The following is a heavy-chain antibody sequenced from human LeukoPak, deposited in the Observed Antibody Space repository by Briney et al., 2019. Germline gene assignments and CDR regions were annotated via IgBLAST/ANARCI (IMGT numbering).Heavy chain of an antibody. D-gene: IGHD3-3*01. J-gene: IGHJ4*02. CDR1: GGSISSSSYY. Sequence: PSETLSLTCTVSGGSISSSSYYWGWIRQPPGKGLEWIGYIYYSGSTYYNPSVKSRVTISVDTSKNQFSLKLSSVTAADTAVYYCASLEWLHYYFDYWGQGTLVTVSS. V-gene: IGHV4-30-4*08. CDR3: ASLEWLHYYFDY. CDR2: IYYSGST.